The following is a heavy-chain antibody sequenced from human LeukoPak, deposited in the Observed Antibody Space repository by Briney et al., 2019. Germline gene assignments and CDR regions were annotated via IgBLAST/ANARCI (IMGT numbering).Heavy chain of an antibody. Sequence: PSETLSLTYTVSGDSLTNFYWSWIRHPAGKGLEVIGRVYTNERTKYNPSLKRRLTMSVDTSTNQVFLRLTSVSAADTAVYYCAREVGVPARFDSWGQGILVTVSS. J-gene: IGHJ5*01. V-gene: IGHV4-4*07. D-gene: IGHD1-26*01. CDR3: AREVGVPARFDS. CDR1: GDSLTNFY. CDR2: VYTNERT.